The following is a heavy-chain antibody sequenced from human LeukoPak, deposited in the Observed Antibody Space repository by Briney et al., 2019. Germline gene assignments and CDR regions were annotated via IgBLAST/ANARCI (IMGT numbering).Heavy chain of an antibody. CDR2: FDPEDGET. D-gene: IGHD3-3*01. CDR1: GYTLTELS. V-gene: IGHV1-24*01. J-gene: IGHJ4*02. Sequence: ASVKVSCKVSGYTLTELSMHWVRQAPGKGLEWMGGFDPEDGETIYAQKFQGRVTMTEDTSTDTAYMELSSLRSEDTAVFYCATDPQFLRFLEWLSHWGQGTLVTVSS. CDR3: ATDPQFLRFLEWLSH.